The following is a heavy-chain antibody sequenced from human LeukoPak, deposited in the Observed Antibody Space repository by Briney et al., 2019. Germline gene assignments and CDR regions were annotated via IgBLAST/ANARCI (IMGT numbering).Heavy chain of an antibody. J-gene: IGHJ5*02. CDR3: ARECYGTGLNWFDP. V-gene: IGHV1-18*01. CDR1: GYTFTNYG. Sequence: GASVMVSCKASGYTFTNYGISWLRQAPGQGLEWMGWISAYNGNTFYTQNLQGRVALTTDTSTNTAYMELRSLRSDDTAVYYCARECYGTGLNWFDPWGQGTLVTVSS. D-gene: IGHD3-10*01. CDR2: ISAYNGNT.